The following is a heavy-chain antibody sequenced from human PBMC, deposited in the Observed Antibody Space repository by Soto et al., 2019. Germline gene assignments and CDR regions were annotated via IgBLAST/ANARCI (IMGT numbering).Heavy chain of an antibody. Sequence: QVQLVQSGAEVKKPGSSVKVSCKASGGTFISYAISWVRQAPGRGLEWMGGIIPISDTTNYAQKFQGRVTITADESTSTAYMELSSLRSEDTAVYYCARSQGSSTSLEIYYYYYYGMDVWGQGTTVTVSS. V-gene: IGHV1-69*01. D-gene: IGHD2-2*01. CDR1: GGTFISYA. CDR3: ARSQGSSTSLEIYYYYYYGMDV. J-gene: IGHJ6*02. CDR2: IIPISDTT.